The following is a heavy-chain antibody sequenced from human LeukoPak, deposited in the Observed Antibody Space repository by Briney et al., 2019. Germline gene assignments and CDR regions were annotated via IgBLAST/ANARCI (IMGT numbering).Heavy chain of an antibody. CDR1: GFTFSSYW. CDR2: INSDGSTT. V-gene: IGHV3-74*01. J-gene: IGHJ4*02. D-gene: IGHD1-26*01. CDR3: ARGSGSFHLDY. Sequence: PGGSLRLSCAASGFTFSSYWIHWVRQAPGKGLVWVSRINSDGSTTNYADSVKGRFTISRDNSKNTLYLQMNSLRAEDTAVYYCARGSGSFHLDYWGQGTLVTVSS.